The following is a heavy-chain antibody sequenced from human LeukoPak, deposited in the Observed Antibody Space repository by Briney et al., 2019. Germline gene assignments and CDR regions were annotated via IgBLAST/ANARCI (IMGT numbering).Heavy chain of an antibody. J-gene: IGHJ4*02. CDR2: ISSSSSYI. CDR3: ARAGLLWFGNDY. Sequence: GGSPRLSCAASGFTFSSYSMNWVRQAPGKGLEWVSSISSSSSYIYYADSVKGRFTISRDNAKNSLYLQMNSLRAEDTAVYYCARAGLLWFGNDYWGQGTLVTVSS. D-gene: IGHD3-10*01. CDR1: GFTFSSYS. V-gene: IGHV3-21*01.